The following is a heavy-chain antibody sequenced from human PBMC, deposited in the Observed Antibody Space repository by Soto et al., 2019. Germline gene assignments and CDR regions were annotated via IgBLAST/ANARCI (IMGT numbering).Heavy chain of an antibody. CDR2: VKTDGTER. CDR1: GFTFSYYW. D-gene: IGHD3-10*01. Sequence: QLVESGGGLVQPGGSLRLSCAASGFTFSYYWMSWVRQAPGKGLEWLANVKTDGTERYYVDSVRGRFTISRDNSKNLLFLQINYQRADDTGVYYCVRDDDEGYYCAGRLVRHEDWGQGTRITVSS. V-gene: IGHV3-7*01. J-gene: IGHJ4*02. CDR3: VRDDDEGYYCAGRLVRHED.